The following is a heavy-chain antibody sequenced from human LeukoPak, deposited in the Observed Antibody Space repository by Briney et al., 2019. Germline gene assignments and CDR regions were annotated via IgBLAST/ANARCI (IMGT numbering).Heavy chain of an antibody. Sequence: PSPSLSPTCTVYAGSIGSDCCGWIRQPAGEELGWIGRSYISGRTNYNPSLESRVTMSVDTSKNQSSLKLSSVTTADTAVYYCASSDSSGWYYFDYWGQGTLVTVSS. J-gene: IGHJ4*02. CDR3: ASSDSSGWYYFDY. CDR2: SYISGRT. CDR1: AGSIGSDC. V-gene: IGHV4-59*10. D-gene: IGHD6-19*01.